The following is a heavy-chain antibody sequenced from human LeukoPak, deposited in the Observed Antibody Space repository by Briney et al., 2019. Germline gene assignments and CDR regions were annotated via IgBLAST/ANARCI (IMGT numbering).Heavy chain of an antibody. D-gene: IGHD3-10*01. CDR2: MNPNSGNT. CDR3: ARGDTMVRGVSVGDYYYYYMDV. J-gene: IGHJ6*03. V-gene: IGHV1-8*01. Sequence: ASVKVFCKASGYTFTSYDINWVRQATGQGLEWMGWMNPNSGNTGYAKKFQGRVTMTRNTSISTAYMALSSLRCEDTAVYYCARGDTMVRGVSVGDYYYYYMDVWGKGTTVTVSS. CDR1: GYTFTSYD.